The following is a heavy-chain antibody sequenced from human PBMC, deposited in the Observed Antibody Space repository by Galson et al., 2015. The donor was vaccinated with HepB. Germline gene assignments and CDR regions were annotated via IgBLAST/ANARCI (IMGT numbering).Heavy chain of an antibody. Sequence: SLRLSCAASGFTFSSYGMHWVRQAPGKGLEWVAVISYDGSNKYYADSVKGRFTISRDNSKNTLYLQMNSLRAEDTAVYYCAKFVHVGHYFDYWGQGTLVTVSS. V-gene: IGHV3-30*18. CDR3: AKFVHVGHYFDY. CDR1: GFTFSSYG. CDR2: ISYDGSNK. D-gene: IGHD2-8*01. J-gene: IGHJ4*02.